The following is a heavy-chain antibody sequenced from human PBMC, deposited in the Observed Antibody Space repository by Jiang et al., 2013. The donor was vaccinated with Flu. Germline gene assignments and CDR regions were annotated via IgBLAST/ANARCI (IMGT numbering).Heavy chain of an antibody. D-gene: IGHD5-18*01. CDR1: GGSISSYY. CDR3: ARDHYSYGFYYGMDV. CDR2: IYYSGST. J-gene: IGHJ6*02. V-gene: IGHV4-59*01. Sequence: PGLVKPSQTLSLTCTVSGGSISSYYWSWIRQPPGKGLEWIGYIYYSGSTNYNPSLKSRVTISVDTSKNQFSLKLSSVTAADTAVYYCARDHYSYGFYYGMDVWGQGTTVTVSS.